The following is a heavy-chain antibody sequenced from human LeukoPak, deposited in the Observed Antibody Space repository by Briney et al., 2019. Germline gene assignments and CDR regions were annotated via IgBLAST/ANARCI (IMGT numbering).Heavy chain of an antibody. CDR3: AKRPSAVAEAYFDY. J-gene: IGHJ4*02. D-gene: IGHD6-19*01. Sequence: GGSLRLSCAASGFTFSRYAMSWVRQAPGKGLEWVSAISGSGISTYYADSVKGRFTISRDSSKNTLYLQMNSLRAEDTAVYYCAKRPSAVAEAYFDYWGQGTLVTVSS. V-gene: IGHV3-23*01. CDR1: GFTFSRYA. CDR2: ISGSGIST.